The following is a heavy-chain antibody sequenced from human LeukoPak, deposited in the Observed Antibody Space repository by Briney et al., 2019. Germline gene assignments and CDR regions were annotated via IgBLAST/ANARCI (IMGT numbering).Heavy chain of an antibody. Sequence: PGGSLRLSCAASGFTFSSYWMSWVRQAPGKGLEWVANIKQDGSEKYYVDSVKGRFTISRDNAKNSLYLQMNSLRAEDTALYYCASLGDVGYYYYMDVWGKGTTVTVSS. CDR2: IKQDGSEK. CDR3: ASLGDVGYYYYMDV. D-gene: IGHD3-16*01. J-gene: IGHJ6*03. V-gene: IGHV3-7*03. CDR1: GFTFSSYW.